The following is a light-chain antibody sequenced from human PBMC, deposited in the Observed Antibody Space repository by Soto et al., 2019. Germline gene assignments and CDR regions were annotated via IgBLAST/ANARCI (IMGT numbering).Light chain of an antibody. CDR3: QRRAGGPPALT. V-gene: IGKV3-11*01. CDR1: QSVSHY. J-gene: IGKJ4*01. CDR2: DAS. Sequence: EIVLTQSPATLSLSPGERATLSCRASQSVSHYLAWYQQKPGQAPRLLIYDASNRATGIPARFSGSGSGTDFALTISSLEPEDVAVYFCQRRAGGPPALTFGGGTKVDIK.